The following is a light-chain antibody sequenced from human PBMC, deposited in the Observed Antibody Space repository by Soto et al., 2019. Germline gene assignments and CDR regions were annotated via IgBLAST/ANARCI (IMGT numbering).Light chain of an antibody. V-gene: IGKV1-5*01. Sequence: DIKMTQSPATLSASVGDRVTITCRASQSISYWLSWYQQKPGKAPKLLIYDVSTLESGVPARFSGSRSGTEFTLTITSLQPDDSATYYCQQYNTFLTFGQGTKVDIK. J-gene: IGKJ1*01. CDR1: QSISYW. CDR3: QQYNTFLT. CDR2: DVS.